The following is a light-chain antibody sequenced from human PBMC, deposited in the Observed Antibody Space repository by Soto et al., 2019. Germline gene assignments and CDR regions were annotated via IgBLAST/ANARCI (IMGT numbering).Light chain of an antibody. Sequence: DIQMTHSPSSLSASVVDRFTITCRASQGIANYLAWYQHKPGKVPNLLIYAASTLQSGVPSRFSASGSGTDFTLTLNSLQPEDFATYYCQQGYSTPWTFGQGTKVDIK. CDR1: QGIANY. J-gene: IGKJ1*01. CDR3: QQGYSTPWT. V-gene: IGKV1-27*01. CDR2: AAS.